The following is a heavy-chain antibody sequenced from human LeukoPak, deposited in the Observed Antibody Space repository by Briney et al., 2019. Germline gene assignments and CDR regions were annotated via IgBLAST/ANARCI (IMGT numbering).Heavy chain of an antibody. V-gene: IGHV4-39*07. CDR3: ARAGGMAYYYYHMDV. D-gene: IGHD5-24*01. CDR1: GGSINSTGHC. Sequence: WETLSLTCTVSGGSINSTGHCWAWLRQPPGKGLEWIGSVYYTGSTHKNPSLKSRVTMTVGTSKNQFSLKLSSVTAADTAIYFCARAGGMAYYYYHMDVWGKGTTVTVSS. J-gene: IGHJ6*03. CDR2: VYYTGST.